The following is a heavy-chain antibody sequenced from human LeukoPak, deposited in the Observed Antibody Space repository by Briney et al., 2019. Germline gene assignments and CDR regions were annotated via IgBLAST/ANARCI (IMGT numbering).Heavy chain of an antibody. J-gene: IGHJ3*02. CDR2: TYYRSKWYN. CDR3: ARDRVYDFWSGLNAFDI. D-gene: IGHD3-3*01. CDR1: GDSVSSNSAA. V-gene: IGHV6-1*01. Sequence: SQTLSLTCAISGDSVSSNSAAWNWIRQSPSRGLEWLGRTYYRSKWYNDYAVSVKSRITINPDTSKNQFSLQLNSVTPEDTAVYYCARDRVYDFWSGLNAFDIWGQGTMVTVSS.